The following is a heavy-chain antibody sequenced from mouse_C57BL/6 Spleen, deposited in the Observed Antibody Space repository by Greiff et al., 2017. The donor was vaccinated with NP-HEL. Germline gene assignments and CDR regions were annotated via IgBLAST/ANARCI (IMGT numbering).Heavy chain of an antibody. CDR3: ARSHYDSFAY. Sequence: VQLQQSGPELVKPGASVKISCKASGYSFTGYYMNWVTQSPEKSLEWIGEINPSTGGTTSNQKFKAKATLTVDKSSSTAYMQLKSLTSEDSAVYYCARSHYDSFAYWGQGTLVTVAA. CDR2: INPSTGGT. CDR1: GYSFTGYY. V-gene: IGHV1-42*01. D-gene: IGHD2-4*01. J-gene: IGHJ3*01.